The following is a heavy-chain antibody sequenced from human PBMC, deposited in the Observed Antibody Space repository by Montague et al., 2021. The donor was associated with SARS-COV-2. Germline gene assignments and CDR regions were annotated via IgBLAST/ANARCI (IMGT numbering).Heavy chain of an antibody. CDR2: VYASGIT. CDR3: IRGLASVDS. CDR1: GGSINSGSYY. Sequence: TLSLTCTVSGGSINSGSYYWSWIRQRAGKGLEWIGRVYASGITHYNPSLKSRVTISLDTSKNQFSMRLSSVTAADTAFYYCIRGLASVDSWGQGTLVTVSS. J-gene: IGHJ5*01. V-gene: IGHV4-61*02.